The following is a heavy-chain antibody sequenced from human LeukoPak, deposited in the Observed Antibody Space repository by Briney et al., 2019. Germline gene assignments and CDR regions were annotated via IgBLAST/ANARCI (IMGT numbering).Heavy chain of an antibody. D-gene: IGHD3-9*01. CDR1: GSTFSSYS. J-gene: IGHJ3*02. Sequence: GGSLRLCCAPSGSTFSSYSMTWFRQAPGRGLEWFSSISSSSSYIYYADSVKGRFTISRDNAKNSLYLQMNSLRAEDTAVYYCAREGIRYFDWYDAFDIWGQGTMVTVSS. CDR2: ISSSSSYI. V-gene: IGHV3-21*01. CDR3: AREGIRYFDWYDAFDI.